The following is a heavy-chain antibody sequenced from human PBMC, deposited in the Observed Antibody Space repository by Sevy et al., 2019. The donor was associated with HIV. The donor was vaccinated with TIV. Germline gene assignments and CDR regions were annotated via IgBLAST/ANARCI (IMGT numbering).Heavy chain of an antibody. D-gene: IGHD5-12*01. J-gene: IGHJ4*02. CDR3: ARDNAGYDF. V-gene: IGHV3-7*01. CDR1: GINFSGYW. CDR2: INEDGTKD. Sequence: GGSLRPSCAASASGINFSGYWMSWVRQVPGKGLEWVANINEDGTKDYYVGSVKGRFTISRDNAKKSLYLQMNTVRVVDTAVYYCARDNAGYDFWGQGTLVTVSS.